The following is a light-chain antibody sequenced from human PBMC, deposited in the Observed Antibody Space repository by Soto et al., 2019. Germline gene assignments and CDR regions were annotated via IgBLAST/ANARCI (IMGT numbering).Light chain of an antibody. CDR1: SSDVGGYNY. CDR3: SSYTSSSTYVV. CDR2: EVS. Sequence: QSALTQPASVSGSPGQPITISCTGTSSDVGGYNYVSWYQQHPGKAPKLMIYEVSNRPSGVSNRFSGSKSGNTASLTISGLQAEDEADYYCSSYTSSSTYVVFGGGTKLTVL. J-gene: IGLJ2*01. V-gene: IGLV2-14*01.